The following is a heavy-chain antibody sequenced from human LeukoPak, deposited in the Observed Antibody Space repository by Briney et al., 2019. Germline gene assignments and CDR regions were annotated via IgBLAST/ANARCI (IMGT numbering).Heavy chain of an antibody. Sequence: RWASVKVSCKASGYTFTGYYMHWVRQAPGQGLEWMGWINPNSGGTNYAQKFQGRVTMTRDMSSTTVYMELTSLRSEDTAIYYCARSTGRGTSGRYYWYFDLWGRGTLVTVSS. V-gene: IGHV1-2*02. D-gene: IGHD1-26*01. CDR1: GYTFTGYY. CDR2: INPNSGGT. CDR3: ARSTGRGTSGRYYWYFDL. J-gene: IGHJ2*01.